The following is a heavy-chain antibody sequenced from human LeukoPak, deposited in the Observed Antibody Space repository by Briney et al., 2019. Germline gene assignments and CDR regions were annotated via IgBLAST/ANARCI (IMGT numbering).Heavy chain of an antibody. CDR2: INQDGSAT. J-gene: IGHJ4*02. D-gene: IGHD1-26*01. Sequence: GGSLRLSCAASGFTFSTYWMSWVRQAPGKGLEWVANINQDGSATNYVDSAKGRFIVSRDNAKNSVFLQMSSLRAEDTAVYYCAIAAGWEQAYWGQGTLVTVSS. CDR1: GFTFSTYW. V-gene: IGHV3-7*01. CDR3: AIAAGWEQAY.